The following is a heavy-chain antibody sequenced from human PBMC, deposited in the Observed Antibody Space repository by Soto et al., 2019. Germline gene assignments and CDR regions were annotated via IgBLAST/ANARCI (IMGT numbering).Heavy chain of an antibody. D-gene: IGHD3-22*01. V-gene: IGHV2-5*01. J-gene: IGHJ5*02. Sequence: XGPTLVNPTQTLTLTCSFSGFSLSVYGVRVIWFRQPPGETLEWLSLIHWNDDKRYSPYLKSRLTITKDTSKNQVVLTLTNLDPLDTGTYFCAHTKDSSGFLTSWGQGNLVTVSS. CDR1: GFSLSVYGVR. CDR2: IHWNDDK. CDR3: AHTKDSSGFLTS.